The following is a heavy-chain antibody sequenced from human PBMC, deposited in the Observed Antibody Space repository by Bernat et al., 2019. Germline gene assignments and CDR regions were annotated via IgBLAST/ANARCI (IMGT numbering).Heavy chain of an antibody. CDR1: GFTFSSYA. Sequence: EVQLLESGGGLVQPGGSLRLSCAASGFTFSSYAMSWVRQAPGKGLEWVSAISGSGGSTDYADSVKGRITISRDKTKNTLYLQMNSLRAEETAVYYCAKDPKSVVVPPSFDYWGQGTLVTVSS. D-gene: IGHD2-2*01. V-gene: IGHV3-23*01. J-gene: IGHJ4*02. CDR2: ISGSGGST. CDR3: AKDPKSVVVPPSFDY.